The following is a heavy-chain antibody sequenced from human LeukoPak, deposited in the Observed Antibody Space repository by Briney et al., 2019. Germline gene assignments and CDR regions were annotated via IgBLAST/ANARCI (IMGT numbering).Heavy chain of an antibody. Sequence: GGSLRLSCAASGFTFSSYDMSWVRQAPGKGLEWVSAISRSGGSTYYADSVKGRFTISRDNSKNTLYLQMNSLRAEDTAVYYCAKDGAYDSSGYYFGYWGQGTLVTVSS. CDR2: ISRSGGST. J-gene: IGHJ4*02. D-gene: IGHD3-22*01. V-gene: IGHV3-23*01. CDR1: GFTFSSYD. CDR3: AKDGAYDSSGYYFGY.